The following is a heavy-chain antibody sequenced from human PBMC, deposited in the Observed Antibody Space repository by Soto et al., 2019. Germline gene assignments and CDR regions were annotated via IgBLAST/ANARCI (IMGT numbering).Heavy chain of an antibody. J-gene: IGHJ5*02. CDR3: ARVRYSSGWFDP. CDR1: GFTFSSYE. Sequence: GGSLRLSCAASGFTFSSYEMNWVRQAPGKGLEWVSYISSSGSTIYYADSVKGRFTISRDNAKNSLYLQMNSLRAEDTAVYYCARVRYSSGWFDPWGQGTLVTVSS. D-gene: IGHD6-19*01. V-gene: IGHV3-48*03. CDR2: ISSSGSTI.